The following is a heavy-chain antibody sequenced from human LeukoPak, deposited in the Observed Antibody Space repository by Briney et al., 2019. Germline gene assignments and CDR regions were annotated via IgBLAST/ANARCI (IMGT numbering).Heavy chain of an antibody. D-gene: IGHD3-22*01. Sequence: SETLSLTCAVYGGSFSRYYWSWTRQPPGKGLEWIGEINHSGSTNYNPSLKSRVTISVDTYKNQFSLKLSSVTAADTAVYYCARDCIRNYYDSSGLDYWGQGTLVTVSS. V-gene: IGHV4-34*01. CDR3: ARDCIRNYYDSSGLDY. CDR1: GGSFSRYY. CDR2: INHSGST. J-gene: IGHJ4*02.